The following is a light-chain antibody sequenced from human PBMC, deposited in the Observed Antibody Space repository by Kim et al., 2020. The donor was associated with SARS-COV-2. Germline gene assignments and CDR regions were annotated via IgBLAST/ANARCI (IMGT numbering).Light chain of an antibody. Sequence: IVMTQSPDSLAVSLGERATINCKSSQSLLYTSNNKNYVAWYQQKPGQPPKLLIYWASTRESGVPARFSGSGSGTDFTLTISNLQAEDVAVYYCHQYFSIPPYSFGGGTKLEI. CDR3: HQYFSIPPYS. J-gene: IGKJ4*01. CDR1: QSLLYTSNNKNY. CDR2: WAS. V-gene: IGKV4-1*01.